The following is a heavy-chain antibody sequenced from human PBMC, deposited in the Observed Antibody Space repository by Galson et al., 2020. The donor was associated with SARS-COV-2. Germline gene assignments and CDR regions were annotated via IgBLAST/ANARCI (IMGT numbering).Heavy chain of an antibody. CDR3: ARDGLSVTMVRGVMDYYYGMDV. V-gene: IGHV3-7*03. CDR2: IKQDGSEK. CDR1: GFTFSSYW. D-gene: IGHD3-10*01. Sequence: GGSLRLSCAASGFTFSSYWMSWVRQAPGKGLEWVANIKQDGSEKYYVDSVKGRFTISRDNAKNSLYLQMNSLRAEDTAVYYCARDGLSVTMVRGVMDYYYGMDVWGQGTTVTVSS. J-gene: IGHJ6*02.